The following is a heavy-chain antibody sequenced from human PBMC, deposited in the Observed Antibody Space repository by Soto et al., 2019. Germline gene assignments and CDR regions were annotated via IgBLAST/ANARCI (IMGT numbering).Heavy chain of an antibody. D-gene: IGHD3-3*02. CDR1: GGTLNDSA. CDR2: IIPLSASA. CDR3: ATALLAAAHLNY. J-gene: IGHJ4*02. Sequence: QVELVQSGAEEKEPGSSVKVSCRASGGTLNDSAISWVRQAPGQGLEWRGGIIPLSASAKLAQKFQGRVPTAEDKATPTSYMDLTSVRSADTAVYYCATALLAAAHLNYWGQGTLVPVSS. V-gene: IGHV1-69*06.